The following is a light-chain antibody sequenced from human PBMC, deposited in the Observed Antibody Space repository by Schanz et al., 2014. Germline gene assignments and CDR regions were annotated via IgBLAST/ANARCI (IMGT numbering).Light chain of an antibody. V-gene: IGKV1-33*01. Sequence: DIQMTQSPSSLSASVGDRVTITCQASQDINNYVNWYQQKPGKAPKLLIYDASTLEVGVPSRFSGSGSGTGFTFTISSLQPEDVATYYCQQYEHHRTFGGGTKVEIK. CDR1: QDINNY. CDR2: DAS. CDR3: QQYEHHRT. J-gene: IGKJ4*01.